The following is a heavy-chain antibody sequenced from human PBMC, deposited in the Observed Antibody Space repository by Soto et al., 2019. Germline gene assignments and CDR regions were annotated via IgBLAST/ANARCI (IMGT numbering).Heavy chain of an antibody. CDR1: GGSISSGDYY. V-gene: IGHV4-30-4*01. CDR3: ARGAVHYDFWSGYYPYYYYYGMDV. J-gene: IGHJ6*02. Sequence: SETLSLTCTVSGGSISSGDYYWSWIRQPPGKGLEWIGYIYYSGSTYYNPSLKSRVTISVDTSKNQFSLKLSSVTAADTAVYYCARGAVHYDFWSGYYPYYYYYGMDVWGQGTTVTVS. CDR2: IYYSGST. D-gene: IGHD3-3*01.